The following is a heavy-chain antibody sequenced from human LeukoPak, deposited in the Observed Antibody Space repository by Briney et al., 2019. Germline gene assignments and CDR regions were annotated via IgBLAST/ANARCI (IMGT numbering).Heavy chain of an antibody. CDR2: ISSSSSYI. CDR1: GFTFSSYS. Sequence: PGGSLRLSCAASGFTFSSYSMNWVRQAPGKGLEWVSSISSSSSYIYYADSVKGRFTISRDNAKNSLYLQMNSLRAEDTAVYYCARGDLTALAPPFDYWGQGTLVTVSS. CDR3: ARGDLTALAPPFDY. V-gene: IGHV3-21*01. D-gene: IGHD5-18*01. J-gene: IGHJ4*01.